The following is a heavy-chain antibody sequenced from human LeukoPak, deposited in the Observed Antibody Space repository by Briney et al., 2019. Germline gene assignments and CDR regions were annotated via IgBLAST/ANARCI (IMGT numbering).Heavy chain of an antibody. Sequence: GGSLRLSCAASGFTFSSYGMHWVRQASGKGLEWVAVISYDGSNKYYADSVKGRFTISRDNSKNTLYLQMNSLRAEDTAVYYCANDDCSSTSCYTHYYYYGMDVWGQGTTVTVSS. V-gene: IGHV3-30*18. J-gene: IGHJ6*02. D-gene: IGHD2-2*02. CDR1: GFTFSSYG. CDR3: ANDDCSSTSCYTHYYYYGMDV. CDR2: ISYDGSNK.